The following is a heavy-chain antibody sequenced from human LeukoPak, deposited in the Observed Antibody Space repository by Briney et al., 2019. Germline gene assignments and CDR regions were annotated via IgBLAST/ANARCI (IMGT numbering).Heavy chain of an antibody. CDR1: GFIFSRYS. CDR3: AREFEGTASGAGY. J-gene: IGHJ4*02. D-gene: IGHD3-16*01. CDR2: MSVGSGLI. V-gene: IGHV3-21*01. Sequence: GGSLRLSCAASGFIFSRYSMNWVRQAPGKGLEWVASMSVGSGLIYYAESLRGRFTVSRDNAKNSLYLQMKSLRADDTAVYFCAREFEGTASGAGYWGQGTLVTVSS.